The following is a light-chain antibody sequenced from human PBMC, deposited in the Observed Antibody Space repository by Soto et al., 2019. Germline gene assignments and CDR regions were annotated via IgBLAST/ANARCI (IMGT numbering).Light chain of an antibody. Sequence: DIQMTQSPSTLSASVGDRVTITCRASQSISSWLAWYQQKPGKAPKLLIYDASSLESGVPSRFSGSGSGTESTLTISSLQPDDFATYHCQQYNSYSFTFGPGTKVDIK. J-gene: IGKJ3*01. V-gene: IGKV1-5*01. CDR1: QSISSW. CDR2: DAS. CDR3: QQYNSYSFT.